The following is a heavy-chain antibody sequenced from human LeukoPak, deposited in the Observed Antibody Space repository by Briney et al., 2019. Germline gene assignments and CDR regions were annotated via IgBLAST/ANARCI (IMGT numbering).Heavy chain of an antibody. Sequence: AGTLRLSCAASGFTFSRVWMSWVPHAPGKGLEWVGRIKSKTDDGTIDYAAPVTGRFTISRDDSKDTLLLQMNSLKTEDTAVYYCTTDLSELDDSGYYAKYFHHWGEGTLVSVSS. CDR2: IKSKTDDGTI. D-gene: IGHD3-22*01. V-gene: IGHV3-15*01. J-gene: IGHJ1*01. CDR3: TTDLSELDDSGYYAKYFHH. CDR1: GFTFSRVW.